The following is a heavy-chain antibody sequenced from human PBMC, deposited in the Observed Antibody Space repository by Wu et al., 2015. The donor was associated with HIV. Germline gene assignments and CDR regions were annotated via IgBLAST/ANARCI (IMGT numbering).Heavy chain of an antibody. D-gene: IGHD1-26*01. V-gene: IGHV1-2*02. CDR1: GYTFTGYY. CDR3: ARAGGGGATTGVGVVRTP. CDR2: INPNSGGT. Sequence: QVQLVQSGAEVKKPGASVKVSCKASGYTFTGYYMHWVRQAPGQGLEWMGWINPNSGGTNYAQKFQGRVTMTRDTSISTAYMELSRLRSDDTAVYYCARAGGGGATTGVGVVRTPWGQGTLVTVSS. J-gene: IGHJ5*02.